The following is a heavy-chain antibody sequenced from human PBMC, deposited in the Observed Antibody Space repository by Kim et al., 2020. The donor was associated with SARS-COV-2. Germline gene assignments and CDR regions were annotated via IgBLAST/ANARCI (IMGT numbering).Heavy chain of an antibody. V-gene: IGHV4-4*02. CDR3: ARDRSEGIAAEGGDY. D-gene: IGHD6-13*01. CDR1: GGSISSSNW. Sequence: SETLSLTCAVSGGSISSSNWWSWVRQPPGKGLEWIGEIYHSGSTNYNPSLKSRVTISVDKSKNQFSLKLSSVTAADTAVYYCARDRSEGIAAEGGDYWGQGTLGTVSS. J-gene: IGHJ4*02. CDR2: IYHSGST.